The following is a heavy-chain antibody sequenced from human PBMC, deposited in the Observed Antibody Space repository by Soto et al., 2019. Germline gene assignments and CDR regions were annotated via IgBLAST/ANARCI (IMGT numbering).Heavy chain of an antibody. D-gene: IGHD1-26*01. Sequence: ASVKVSCKASGYTLTGYYLHRVRQGPVQELQRMAGFKPKGADSKSERKFQGRVTLTRDTSIITAYMELRSLRSEHTAVYFCARHTGSNSLFDSLGQGTLVTVAT. CDR3: ARHTGSNSLFDS. CDR2: FKPKGADS. J-gene: IGHJ4*02. CDR1: GYTLTGYY. V-gene: IGHV1-2*07.